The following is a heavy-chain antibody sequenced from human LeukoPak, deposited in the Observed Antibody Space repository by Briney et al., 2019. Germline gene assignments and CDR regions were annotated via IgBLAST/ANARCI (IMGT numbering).Heavy chain of an antibody. V-gene: IGHV1-69*04. CDR1: GGTFSSYA. CDR3: AREMATTSNYYYGMDV. Sequence: SVKVSCTASGGTFSSYAISWVRQAPGQGLEWMGRIIPILGIANYAQKFQGRVTITADKSTSTAYMELSSLRSEDTAVYYCAREMATTSNYYYGMDVWGQGTTVTVSS. J-gene: IGHJ6*02. D-gene: IGHD5-24*01. CDR2: IIPILGIA.